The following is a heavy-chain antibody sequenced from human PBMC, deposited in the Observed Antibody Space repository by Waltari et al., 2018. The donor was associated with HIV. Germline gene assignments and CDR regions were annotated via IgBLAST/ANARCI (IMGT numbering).Heavy chain of an antibody. CDR2: INPRGGST. CDR1: GYTFTRYY. D-gene: IGHD2-15*01. Sequence: QVQLVQSGAEVKKPGASVKVSCKESGYTFTRYYIHWVRQAPGQGLEWMGIINPRGGSTNYAQNFQGRITMTRDTSTSTVYMELSSLRSEDTAVYYCASPLDNDQVSVVAYYYGMDVWGQGTTVTVSS. J-gene: IGHJ6*02. V-gene: IGHV1-46*01. CDR3: ASPLDNDQVSVVAYYYGMDV.